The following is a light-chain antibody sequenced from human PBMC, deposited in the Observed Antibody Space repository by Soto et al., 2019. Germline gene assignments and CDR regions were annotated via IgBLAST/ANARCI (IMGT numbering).Light chain of an antibody. CDR3: QQRSSWPVT. CDR1: QGVSSD. J-gene: IGKJ2*01. CDR2: DAS. V-gene: IGKV3-11*01. Sequence: PGESATLSCRASQGVSSDLAWYQQRPGQAPRLLIYDASNRATGIPARFSGSGSGTDFTLTISSLEPEDFAVYYCQQRSSWPVTFGQGTKLEIK.